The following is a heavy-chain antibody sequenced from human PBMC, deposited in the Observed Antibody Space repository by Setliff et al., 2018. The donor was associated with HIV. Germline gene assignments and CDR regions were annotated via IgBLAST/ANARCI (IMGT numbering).Heavy chain of an antibody. CDR3: ARVSSSYYFLGAFDS. CDR2: LSYNEYT. J-gene: IGHJ4*02. D-gene: IGHD6-13*01. Sequence: SETLSLTCTVSGGSISSHYWSWIRQPPGEGLEWIGHLSYNEYTNYNPSPKSRVTISIDTSKNQFSLKLRAATATDTALYYCARVSSSYYFLGAFDSWGQGTLVTVSS. CDR1: GGSISSHY. V-gene: IGHV4-59*08.